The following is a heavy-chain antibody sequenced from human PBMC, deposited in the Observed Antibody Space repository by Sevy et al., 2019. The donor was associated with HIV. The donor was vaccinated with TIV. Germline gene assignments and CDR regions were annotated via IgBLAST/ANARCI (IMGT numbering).Heavy chain of an antibody. Sequence: GGSLRLSCAASGFTFSSYWTSWVRQAPGKGLEWVANIKQDGSEKYYVDSVKGRFTISRDNAKNSLYLQMNSLRAEDTAVYYCARLERSETYYYYYMDVWGKGTTVTVSS. CDR2: IKQDGSEK. V-gene: IGHV3-7*01. CDR1: GFTFSSYW. CDR3: ARLERSETYYYYYMDV. J-gene: IGHJ6*03. D-gene: IGHD1-1*01.